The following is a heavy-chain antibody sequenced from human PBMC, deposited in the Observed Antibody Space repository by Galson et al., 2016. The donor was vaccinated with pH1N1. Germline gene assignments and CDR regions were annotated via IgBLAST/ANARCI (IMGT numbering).Heavy chain of an antibody. D-gene: IGHD1-26*01. J-gene: IGHJ4*02. CDR3: TIRGTNYPTSFGP. V-gene: IGHV3-15*01. CDR2: IKSKTDGGTT. CDR1: GFTFTNAW. Sequence: SLRLSCAVSGFTFTNAWMTWVRQAPGKGLEWVGHIKSKTDGGTTDYAAPVRGRFTISRDDSKNNLYLQMTSLEAGDTAVYYGTIRGTNYPTSFGPWGQGSLVTVSS.